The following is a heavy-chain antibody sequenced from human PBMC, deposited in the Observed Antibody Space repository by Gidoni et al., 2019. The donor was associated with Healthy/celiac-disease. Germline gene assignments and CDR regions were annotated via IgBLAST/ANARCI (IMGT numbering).Heavy chain of an antibody. CDR2: IIPILGIA. D-gene: IGHD3-10*01. CDR3: AGESSPYYGSV. Sequence: VQSQVQLVQSGAEVKVSCKASGGTFSSYAISWVRQAPGQGLEWMGRIIPILGIANYAQKFQGRVTITADKSTSTAYMELSSLRSEDTAVYYCAGESSPYYGSVWGQGTLVTVSS. J-gene: IGHJ4*02. V-gene: IGHV1-69*04. CDR1: GGTFSSYA.